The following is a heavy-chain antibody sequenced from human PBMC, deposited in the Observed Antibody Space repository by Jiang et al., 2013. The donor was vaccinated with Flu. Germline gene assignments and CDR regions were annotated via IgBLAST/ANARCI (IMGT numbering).Heavy chain of an antibody. CDR1: GDSVSSNSAA. V-gene: IGHV6-1*01. J-gene: IGHJ4*02. Sequence: SQTLSLTCAISGDSVSSNSAAWTWIRQSPSRGLEWLGRTYYRSKWYNSYAVSVKGRITINPDTSKNQFSLQLNSVTPEDTAMYYCARATGNYEANFDYWGQGTLVTVSS. CDR2: TYYRSKWYN. D-gene: IGHD1-7*01. CDR3: ARATGNYEANFDY.